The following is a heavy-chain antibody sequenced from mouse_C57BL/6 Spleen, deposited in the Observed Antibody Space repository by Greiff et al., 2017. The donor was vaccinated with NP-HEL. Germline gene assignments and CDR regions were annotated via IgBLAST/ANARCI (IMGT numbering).Heavy chain of an antibody. D-gene: IGHD1-1*01. V-gene: IGHV1-55*01. J-gene: IGHJ1*03. CDR3: AKASYYYGSRPDWYFDV. CDR1: CYTFTSYW. CDR2: IYPGSGST. Sequence: QVQLQQPGAELVKPGASVKMSCKASCYTFTSYWITWVKQRPGQGLEWIGDIYPGSGSTNYNEKFKSKATLTVDTSSSTAYMQLSSLTSEDSAVYYCAKASYYYGSRPDWYFDVWGTGTTVTVSS.